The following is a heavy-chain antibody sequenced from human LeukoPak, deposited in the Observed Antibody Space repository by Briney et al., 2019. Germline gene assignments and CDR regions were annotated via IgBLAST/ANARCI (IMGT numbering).Heavy chain of an antibody. D-gene: IGHD6-19*01. CDR3: AKGVAGTYYYYYMDV. Sequence: ASVKVSCKASGYTFTGYYIHWVRQAPGQGLEWMGWINPNSGDTNYAQKFQGRVTMTRDTSISTAYMELSRLRSDDTALYYCAKGVAGTYYYYYMDVWGKGTTVTVSS. CDR1: GYTFTGYY. CDR2: INPNSGDT. J-gene: IGHJ6*03. V-gene: IGHV1-2*02.